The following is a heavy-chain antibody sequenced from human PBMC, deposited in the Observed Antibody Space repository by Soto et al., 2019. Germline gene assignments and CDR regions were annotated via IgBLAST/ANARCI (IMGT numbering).Heavy chain of an antibody. CDR1: GFPFSSYG. V-gene: IGHV3-23*01. CDR3: AKGLQSPGG. J-gene: IGHJ4*02. CDR2: ISGSGDGT. D-gene: IGHD2-15*01. Sequence: PRGSLRLSCAASGFPFSSYGVTWVRQAPGKGLEWVSSISGSGDGTYYGDSVKGRFTISRENSKNTLYLQMNSLRAEDTAVYYCAKGLQSPGGWGQGTLVTVSS.